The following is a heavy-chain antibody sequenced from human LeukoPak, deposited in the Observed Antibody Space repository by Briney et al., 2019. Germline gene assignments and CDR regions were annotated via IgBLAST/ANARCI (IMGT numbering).Heavy chain of an antibody. V-gene: IGHV4-34*01. D-gene: IGHD6-19*01. CDR2: INQSGST. CDR3: ARGPHSCGWSTNYWYFDL. Sequence: PSETLSLTCAVYGGSFSGYYWSWIRQPPGKRLEWIGEINQSGSTNYNPSLKSRVTISVDTSKNQFSLKLSSVTAADTAVYYCARGPHSCGWSTNYWYFDLWGRGTLVTVSS. CDR1: GGSFSGYY. J-gene: IGHJ2*01.